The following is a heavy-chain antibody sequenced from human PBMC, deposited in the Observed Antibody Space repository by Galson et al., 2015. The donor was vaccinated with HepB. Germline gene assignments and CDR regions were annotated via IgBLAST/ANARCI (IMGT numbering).Heavy chain of an antibody. CDR1: GFTFSGSA. J-gene: IGHJ4*02. CDR3: TRLGDLSGYSSK. Sequence: SLRLSCAASGFTFSGSAMHWVRQASGKGLEWVGRIGSKAHNYAAAYVASVKGRFTISRDDSKSTAYLQMNSLKTEDTAVYYCTRLGDLSGYSSKWGQGTLVTVSS. CDR2: IGSKAHNYAA. V-gene: IGHV3-73*01. D-gene: IGHD6-13*01.